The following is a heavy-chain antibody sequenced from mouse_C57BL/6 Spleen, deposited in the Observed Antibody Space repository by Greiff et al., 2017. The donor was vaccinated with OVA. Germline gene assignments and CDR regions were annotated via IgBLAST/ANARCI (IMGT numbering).Heavy chain of an antibody. V-gene: IGHV5-4*01. CDR3: ARDFSPLYYYCSSSFAY. CDR2: ISDGGSYT. D-gene: IGHD1-1*01. CDR1: GFTFSGYA. Sequence: EVQLVESGGGLVKPGGSLKLSCAASGFTFSGYAMSWVRQTPEQRLEWVATISDGGSYTYYPDNVKGRFTISRDNAKNNLYLQMSHLKSEDTAMYYCARDFSPLYYYCSSSFAYWGQGTLVTVSA. J-gene: IGHJ3*01.